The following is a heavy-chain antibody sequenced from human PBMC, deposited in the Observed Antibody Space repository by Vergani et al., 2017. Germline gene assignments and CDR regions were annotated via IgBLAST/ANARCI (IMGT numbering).Heavy chain of an antibody. CDR2: IFSNDEK. V-gene: IGHV2-26*01. CDR3: AHRASGPGPFYGMDV. CDR1: GFSLSNARMG. J-gene: IGHJ6*02. D-gene: IGHD2-8*02. Sequence: QVTLKEPGPVLVKPTETLTLTCTVSGFSLSNARMGVSWIRQPPGKALEWLAHIFSNDEKSYSPSLKSRLTITKDTSKNQVVLTMTNMDPVDTATYYCAHRASGPGPFYGMDVWGQGTTVTVSS.